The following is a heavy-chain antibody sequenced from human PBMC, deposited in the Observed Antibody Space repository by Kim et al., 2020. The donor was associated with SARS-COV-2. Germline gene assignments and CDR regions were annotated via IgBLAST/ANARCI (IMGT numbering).Heavy chain of an antibody. CDR2: IKQDGSEK. CDR1: GFTFSSYW. Sequence: GGSLRLSCAASGFTFSSYWMSWVRQAPGKGLEWVANIKQDGSEKYYVDSVKGRFIISRDNAKNSLYLQMNSLRAEDTAVYYCARVGGPEYYDFWSGYYMTGNEYYYYGMDVWGQGTTVTVSS. V-gene: IGHV3-7*01. J-gene: IGHJ6*02. D-gene: IGHD3-3*01. CDR3: ARVGGPEYYDFWSGYYMTGNEYYYYGMDV.